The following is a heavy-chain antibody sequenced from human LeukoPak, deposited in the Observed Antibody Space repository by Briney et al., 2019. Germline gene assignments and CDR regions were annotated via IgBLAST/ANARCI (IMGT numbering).Heavy chain of an antibody. CDR1: GFTFSSYA. J-gene: IGHJ4*02. Sequence: PGGSLRLSCAASGFTFSSYAMSWVRQAPGKGLEWVSAISGSGGSTYYADSVKGRFTISRDNSKNTLYLQMNSLRAEDTAVYYCAKRSHGRLRLAYYFDYWGQGTLVTVSS. V-gene: IGHV3-23*01. CDR2: ISGSGGST. D-gene: IGHD5-12*01. CDR3: AKRSHGRLRLAYYFDY.